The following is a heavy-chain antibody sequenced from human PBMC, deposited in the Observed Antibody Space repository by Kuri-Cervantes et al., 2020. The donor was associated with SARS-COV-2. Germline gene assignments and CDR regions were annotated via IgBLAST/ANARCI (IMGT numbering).Heavy chain of an antibody. V-gene: IGHV4-59*10. D-gene: IGHD3-3*01. J-gene: IGHJ6*03. CDR3: ASGLDFWSGYYTGPWGEADYYYYMDV. CDR1: GGSFSGYY. Sequence: SETLSLTCAVYGGSFSGYYWSWIRQPAGKGLEWIGHIYTSGSTNYNPSLKSRVTISVDTSKNQFSLKLSSVTAADTAVYYCASGLDFWSGYYTGPWGEADYYYYMDVWGKGTTVTVSS. CDR2: IYTSGST.